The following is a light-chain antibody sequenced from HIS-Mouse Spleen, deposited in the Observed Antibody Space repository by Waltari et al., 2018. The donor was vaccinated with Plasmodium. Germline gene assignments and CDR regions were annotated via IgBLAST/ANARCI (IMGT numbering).Light chain of an antibody. CDR1: QSVSSY. CDR3: QQRSNWPPT. J-gene: IGKJ5*01. Sequence: EIVLTQSPATLSLSPGERATLSCRASQSVSSYVAWYQQKPGQAPRLLIYDASKTATGIPARFSGSGSGTDFTLTISSLEPEDFALYYCQQRSNWPPTFGQGTRLEIK. V-gene: IGKV3-11*01. CDR2: DAS.